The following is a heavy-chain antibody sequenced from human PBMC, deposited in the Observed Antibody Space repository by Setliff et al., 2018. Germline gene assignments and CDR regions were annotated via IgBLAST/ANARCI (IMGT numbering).Heavy chain of an antibody. Sequence: GGSLRLSFAASGFTFSSYAMHWVRQAPGKGLESVSTISSTGSNTYHADSVKGRFTISRDNSKNTLYLQMNSLRPEDTAVYYCARTCSGSGCYAGLESWGQGTPVTVSS. V-gene: IGHV3-64*04. CDR1: GFTFSSYA. CDR2: ISSTGSNT. CDR3: ARTCSGSGCYAGLES. J-gene: IGHJ4*02. D-gene: IGHD2-15*01.